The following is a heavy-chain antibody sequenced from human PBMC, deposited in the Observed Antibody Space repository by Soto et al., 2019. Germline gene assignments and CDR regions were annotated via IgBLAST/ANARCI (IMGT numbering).Heavy chain of an antibody. V-gene: IGHV4-30-4*01. CDR1: GGSINSGDYY. J-gene: IGHJ6*02. CDR2: IYYSGNS. Sequence: QVQLQESGPGLVKPSQTLSLTCTVSGGSINSGDYYWSLIRQPPGKGLEWIGYIYYSGNSYYNPSLKSRVTISVDTSQNQFSLKLSSVTAADTAVYYCARENGMVRYGMDVWGQGTTVTVSS. D-gene: IGHD3-10*01. CDR3: ARENGMVRYGMDV.